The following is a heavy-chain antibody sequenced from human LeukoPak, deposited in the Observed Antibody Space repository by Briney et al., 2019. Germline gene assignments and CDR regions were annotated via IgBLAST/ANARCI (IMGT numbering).Heavy chain of an antibody. CDR1: GYTLTELS. J-gene: IGHJ4*02. CDR3: ATVIANYYDSSGYYN. D-gene: IGHD3-22*01. Sequence: ASVKVSCKVSGYTLTELSMHWVRQAPGKGLEWMGGFDPGDGETVYAQKFQGRVTMTEDTSTDTAYMELSSLRSEDTAVYYCATVIANYYDSSGYYNWGQGTLVTVSS. CDR2: FDPGDGET. V-gene: IGHV1-24*01.